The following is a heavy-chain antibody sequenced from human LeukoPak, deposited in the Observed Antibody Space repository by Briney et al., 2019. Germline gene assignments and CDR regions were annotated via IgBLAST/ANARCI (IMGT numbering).Heavy chain of an antibody. CDR2: IYPGDSDT. J-gene: IGHJ4*02. Sequence: GESLKISCKGSGYSFTSYWIGWVRQMPGKGLESVGIIYPGDSDTRYSPSLQGQVTISVDTSIGTAYLQWSSLKASDTAIYYCARQNDFRLDYWGQGTLVTVSS. CDR1: GYSFTSYW. CDR3: ARQNDFRLDY. D-gene: IGHD3-3*01. V-gene: IGHV5-51*01.